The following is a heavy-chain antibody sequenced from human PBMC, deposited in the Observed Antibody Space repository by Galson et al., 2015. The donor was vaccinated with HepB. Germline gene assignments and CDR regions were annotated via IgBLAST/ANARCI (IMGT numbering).Heavy chain of an antibody. V-gene: IGHV5-51*03. D-gene: IGHD3-10*01. CDR1: GYKFTNYW. CDR3: ARWFGGSGYPYY. CDR2: VYPGDSDS. J-gene: IGHJ4*02. Sequence: QSGAEVKKPGESLRISCKGSGYKFTNYWIGWVRQMPGKGLEWMGIVYPGDSDSRYSPSFHGQVTISADKSTSPAYVQWSSLKASDTAMYYCARWFGGSGYPYYWGQGTQVTVSS.